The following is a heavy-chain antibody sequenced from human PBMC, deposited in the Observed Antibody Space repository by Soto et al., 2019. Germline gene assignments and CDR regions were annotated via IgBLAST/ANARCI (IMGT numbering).Heavy chain of an antibody. CDR3: AKGTTVTTWRHFDL. V-gene: IGHV3-30*18. CDR2: VSYAGDYQ. Sequence: QVQLVESGGGVVQPGRSLRLSCAAARFRFNSYCMHWVRQAPGKGLEWMAVVSYAGDYQNYADSVKGRFTISRDNSKNTFYLQLDSLRPQDTAVYYSAKGTTVTTWRHFDLWGPGTLVTVAS. D-gene: IGHD4-17*01. CDR1: RFRFNSYC. J-gene: IGHJ2*01.